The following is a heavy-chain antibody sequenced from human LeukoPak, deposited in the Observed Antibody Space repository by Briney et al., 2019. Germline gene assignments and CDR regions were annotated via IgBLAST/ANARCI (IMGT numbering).Heavy chain of an antibody. J-gene: IGHJ3*02. CDR1: GYTFTSYD. CDR2: MNPNSGNT. Sequence: ASVKVSCKASGYTFTSYDINWVRQATGQGLEWMGWMNPNSGNTGYAQKFKGRVTITRNTSISTAYMELSSLRSEDTAVYYCAREVVPMVRGGSIDAFDIWGQGTMVTVSS. CDR3: AREVVPMVRGGSIDAFDI. V-gene: IGHV1-8*03. D-gene: IGHD3-10*01.